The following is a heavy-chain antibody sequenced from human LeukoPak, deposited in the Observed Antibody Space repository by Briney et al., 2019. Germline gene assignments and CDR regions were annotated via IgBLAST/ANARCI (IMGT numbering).Heavy chain of an antibody. CDR2: IYYSGST. CDR3: ARSGRIAVSDI. J-gene: IGHJ3*02. CDR1: GGSISSYY. Sequence: PSGTLSLTCTVSGGSISSYYWSWIRQPPGKGLEWIGYIYYSGSTNYNPSLKSRVTISVDTSKNQFSLKLSSVTAADTAVYYCARSGRIAVSDIWGQGTMVTVSS. V-gene: IGHV4-59*08. D-gene: IGHD6-19*01.